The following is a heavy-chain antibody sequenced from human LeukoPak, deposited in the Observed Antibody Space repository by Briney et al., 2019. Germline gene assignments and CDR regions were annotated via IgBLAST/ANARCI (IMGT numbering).Heavy chain of an antibody. D-gene: IGHD6-13*01. CDR1: GGSISSYY. V-gene: IGHV4-59*01. J-gene: IGHJ5*02. CDR2: IYYSGST. Sequence: SEILSLTCTVSGGSISSYYWSWIRQPPGKGLEWIGYIYYSGSTNYNPSLKSRVTISVDTSKNQFSLKLSSVTAADTAVYYCAKTPGIAAAGPWFDPWGQGTLVTVSS. CDR3: AKTPGIAAAGPWFDP.